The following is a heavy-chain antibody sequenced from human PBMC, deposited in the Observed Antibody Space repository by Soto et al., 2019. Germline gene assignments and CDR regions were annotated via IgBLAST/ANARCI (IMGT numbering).Heavy chain of an antibody. CDR3: ARVSLLGRITIIVVTRWGDY. CDR1: GYTFTSYG. Sequence: ASVKVSCKASGYTFTSYGISWVRQAPGQGLEWMGWISAYNGNTNYAQKLQGRVTMTTDTSTSTAYMELRSLRSDDTAVYYCARVSLLGRITIIVVTRWGDYWGQGTMVTVSS. J-gene: IGHJ4*02. V-gene: IGHV1-18*01. D-gene: IGHD3-22*01. CDR2: ISAYNGNT.